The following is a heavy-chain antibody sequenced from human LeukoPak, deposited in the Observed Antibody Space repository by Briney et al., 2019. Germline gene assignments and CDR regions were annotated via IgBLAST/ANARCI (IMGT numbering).Heavy chain of an antibody. V-gene: IGHV3-53*01. CDR2: IYSGGST. J-gene: IGHJ4*02. Sequence: GGSLRLSCAASGFTVSSNYMNWVRQAPGKGLEWVSVIYSGGSTYYADSVRGRFTISRDSSKNTLYLQMNNLRVDDTAIYYCAKDHANTPVVTNWGQGILVSVSS. CDR3: AKDHANTPVVTN. D-gene: IGHD2-21*02. CDR1: GFTVSSNY.